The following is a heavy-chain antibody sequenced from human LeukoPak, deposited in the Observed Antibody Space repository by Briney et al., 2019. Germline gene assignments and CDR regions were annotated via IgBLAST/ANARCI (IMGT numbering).Heavy chain of an antibody. CDR3: ATGGRYYLDN. V-gene: IGHV3-74*01. J-gene: IGHJ4*02. CDR1: GFTFSTYW. Sequence: GGSLRLSCAASGFTFSTYWMHWVRQAPGKGLVWDSRMNSDGSTINYADSVKGRFTVSRDNAKNTLFLQMNILGAEDTAVYYCATGGRYYLDNWGQGTLVIVSS. CDR2: MNSDGSTI.